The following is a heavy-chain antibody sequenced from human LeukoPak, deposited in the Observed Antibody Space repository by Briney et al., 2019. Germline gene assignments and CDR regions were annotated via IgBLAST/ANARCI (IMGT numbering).Heavy chain of an antibody. V-gene: IGHV4-4*07. CDR2: IYTNGST. CDR3: AWHYKQLVLYAFDI. CDR1: GGSISSYY. Sequence: PSEALSLTCTVSGGSISSYYWSWIQQPAGKGLEWIGRIYTNGSTNYNPSLKSRVTMSVDTSKNQFSLKLSSVTAADAAVYYCAWHYKQLVLYAFDIWGQGTMVTVSS. J-gene: IGHJ3*02. D-gene: IGHD6-13*01.